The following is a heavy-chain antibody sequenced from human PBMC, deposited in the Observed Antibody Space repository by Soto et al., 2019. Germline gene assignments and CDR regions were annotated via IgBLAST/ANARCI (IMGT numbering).Heavy chain of an antibody. CDR3: AKTKEGGFDP. CDR1: GGSIISNY. Sequence: SETMCLTCTVAGGSIISNYWSWIRQSPGQGLEWIGYFHYTLNTDYNPSLKSRVIISADTSKNQFFLKLTSVTAADTAMYYCAKTKEGGFDPWGQGILVTVSS. D-gene: IGHD3-16*01. CDR2: FHYTLNT. V-gene: IGHV4-59*01. J-gene: IGHJ5*02.